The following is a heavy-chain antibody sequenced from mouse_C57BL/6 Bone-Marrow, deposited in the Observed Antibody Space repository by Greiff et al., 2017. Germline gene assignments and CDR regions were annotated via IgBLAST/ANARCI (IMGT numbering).Heavy chain of an antibody. CDR2: LDPSASYT. CDR1: GYTFTSYW. CDR3: ARWGLRGYAMDY. J-gene: IGHJ4*01. V-gene: IGHV1-50*01. Sequence: VQLQQPGAQLVKPWASVILSCKASGYTFTSYWMQWAQPRPGQGLEWIGELDPSASYTNYNQKFKGKATLTVDTSSSTADMQLSSLTSEDSAVYYCARWGLRGYAMDYWGEGTSVTVSS. D-gene: IGHD2-4*01.